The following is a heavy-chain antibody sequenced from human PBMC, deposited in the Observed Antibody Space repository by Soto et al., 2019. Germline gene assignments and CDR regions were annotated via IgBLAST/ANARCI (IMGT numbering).Heavy chain of an antibody. V-gene: IGHV1-24*01. D-gene: IGHD3-3*01. CDR2: FDPEDGET. CDR3: ATARHYYDFWSGYSGPPRHDAFDI. Sequence: ASVKVSCKVSGYTLTELSMHWVRQAPGKGLEWMGGFDPEDGETIYAQKFQGRVTMTEDTSTDTAYMELSSLRSEDTAVYYCATARHYYDFWSGYSGPPRHDAFDIRGQGTMVTLSS. CDR1: GYTLTELS. J-gene: IGHJ3*02.